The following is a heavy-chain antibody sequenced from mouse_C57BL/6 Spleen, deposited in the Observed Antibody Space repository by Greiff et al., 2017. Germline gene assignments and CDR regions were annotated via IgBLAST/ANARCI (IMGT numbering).Heavy chain of an antibody. CDR1: GFTFSSYA. J-gene: IGHJ2*01. CDR3: AIEGLYYGSSYVYFDY. V-gene: IGHV5-4*01. D-gene: IGHD1-1*01. CDR2: ISDGGSYT. Sequence: EVHLVESGGGLVKPGGSLKLSCAASGFTFSSYAMSWVRQTPEKRLEWVATISDGGSYTYYPDNVKGRFTISRDNAKNNLYLQMSHLKSEDTAMYYCAIEGLYYGSSYVYFDYWGQGTTLTVSS.